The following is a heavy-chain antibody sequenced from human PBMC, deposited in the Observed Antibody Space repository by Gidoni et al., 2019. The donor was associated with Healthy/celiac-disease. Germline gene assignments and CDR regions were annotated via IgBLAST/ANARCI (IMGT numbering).Heavy chain of an antibody. Sequence: QVQLQQWGAGLLKPSETLSLTCAVYGGSFSGYYWSWIRQPPGKGLEWIGEINHSGSTNYNPSLKSRVTISVDTSKNQFSLKLSSVTAADTAVYYCARGRDRPGPLTVWGKGTTVTVSS. J-gene: IGHJ6*04. CDR3: ARGRDRPGPLTV. CDR2: INHSGST. V-gene: IGHV4-34*01. CDR1: GGSFSGYY. D-gene: IGHD3-22*01.